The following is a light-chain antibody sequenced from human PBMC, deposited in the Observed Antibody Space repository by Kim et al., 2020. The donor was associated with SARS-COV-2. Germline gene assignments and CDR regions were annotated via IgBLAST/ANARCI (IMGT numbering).Light chain of an antibody. J-gene: IGKJ1*01. CDR2: AAS. CDR1: QGISNY. V-gene: IGKV1-27*01. Sequence: ASVGDRVSITCRASQGISNYLAWYQQKPGKVPKLLIYAASALRSGVPSRFSGSGSGTDFTLTITSLQPEDVAVYYCQQCKGAPWTFGHGTKVDIK. CDR3: QQCKGAPWT.